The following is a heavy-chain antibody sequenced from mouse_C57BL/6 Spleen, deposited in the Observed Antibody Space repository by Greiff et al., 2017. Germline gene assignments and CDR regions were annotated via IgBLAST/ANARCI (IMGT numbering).Heavy chain of an antibody. V-gene: IGHV1-80*01. Sequence: QVQLQQSGAELVKPGASVKISCKASGYAFSSYWMNWVKQRPGKGLEWIGQIYPGDGDTNYNGKFKGQATLTADKSSNTAYLHLSSLPSEDSEVCVCAGGNHYAMDYWGQGTSVTVSA. CDR3: AGGNHYAMDY. CDR2: IYPGDGDT. J-gene: IGHJ4*01. CDR1: GYAFSSYW.